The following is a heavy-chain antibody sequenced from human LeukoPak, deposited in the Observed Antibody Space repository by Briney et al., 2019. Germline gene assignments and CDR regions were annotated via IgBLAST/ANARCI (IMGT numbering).Heavy chain of an antibody. CDR2: ISYDGSFE. CDR3: ARGARKGDDYGGFFDY. Sequence: GGSLRLSCAASGFTFSSYAMHWVRQAPGKGPEWVAVISYDGSFEDYADSVKGRFTISRDKSKNTVFLQMNSLKPEDTAVYYCARGARKGDDYGGFFDYWGQGTLVTVSS. CDR1: GFTFSSYA. J-gene: IGHJ4*02. V-gene: IGHV3-30*04. D-gene: IGHD4-23*01.